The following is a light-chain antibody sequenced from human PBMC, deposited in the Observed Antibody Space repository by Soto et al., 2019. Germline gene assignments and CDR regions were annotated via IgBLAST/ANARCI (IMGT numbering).Light chain of an antibody. Sequence: DIQMTQSPSTLSASVQDRVTITCRASQSIGDLLAWYQQKPGEAPKLLIYKASTLKSGVPSRFSGSGYGTEFTLTISSLQPDDFATYYCQQYNTYSSLTFGGGTKVDI. CDR1: QSIGDL. J-gene: IGKJ4*01. V-gene: IGKV1-5*03. CDR3: QQYNTYSSLT. CDR2: KAS.